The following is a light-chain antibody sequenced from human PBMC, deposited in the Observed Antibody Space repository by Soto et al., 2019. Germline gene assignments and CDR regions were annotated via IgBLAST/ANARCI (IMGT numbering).Light chain of an antibody. CDR1: QGISSY. V-gene: IGKV1-8*01. J-gene: IGKJ1*01. Sequence: AIRMTQSPSSLSASTGDRVTITCRASQGISSYLAWYQQKPGKDPKLLIYAASTLQSGVPSRFSGSGSGTDFTLTISCLQSEDFATYYCQQHYSYPRTFGQGTKAEIK. CDR3: QQHYSYPRT. CDR2: AAS.